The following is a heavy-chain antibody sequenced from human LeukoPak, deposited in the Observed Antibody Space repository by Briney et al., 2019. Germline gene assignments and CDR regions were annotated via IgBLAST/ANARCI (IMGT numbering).Heavy chain of an antibody. CDR2: ISSSGSTI. J-gene: IGHJ6*03. D-gene: IGHD3-9*01. Sequence: PGGSLRLSCVGFGFTFTNSAMNWVRQAPGKGLEWVSYISSSGSTIYYADSVKGRFTISRDNAKDSLYLQMNSLRAEDTAVYYCARGAYYDILTGYRHYYYYYMDVWGKGTTVTISS. CDR1: GFTFTNSA. CDR3: ARGAYYDILTGYRHYYYYYMDV. V-gene: IGHV3-48*03.